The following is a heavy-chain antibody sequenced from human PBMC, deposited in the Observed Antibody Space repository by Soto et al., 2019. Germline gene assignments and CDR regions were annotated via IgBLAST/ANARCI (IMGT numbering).Heavy chain of an antibody. D-gene: IGHD3-22*01. J-gene: IGHJ6*02. CDR2: IYTSGST. CDR3: ARDYYDSSGYYYYYYGMDV. CDR1: GGSISSYY. V-gene: IGHV4-4*07. Sequence: SETLSLTCTVSGGSISSYYWSWIRQPAGKGLEWIGRIYTSGSTNYNPSLKSRVTMSVDTSKNQFSLKPSSVTAADTAVYYCARDYYDSSGYYYYYYGMDVWGQGTTVTVSS.